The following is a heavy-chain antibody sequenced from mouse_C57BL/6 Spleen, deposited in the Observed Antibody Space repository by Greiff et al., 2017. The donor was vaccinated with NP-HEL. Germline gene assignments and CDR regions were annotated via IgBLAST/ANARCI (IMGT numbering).Heavy chain of an antibody. D-gene: IGHD2-4*01. Sequence: EVQLVESGGGLVKPGGSLKLSCAASGFTFSSYAMSWVRQTPEKRLEWVATISDGGSYTYYPDNVKGRFTISRDNAKNNLYLQMSHLKSEDTAMYYCAREKTMITTRYAMDYWGQGTSVTVSS. J-gene: IGHJ4*01. CDR2: ISDGGSYT. V-gene: IGHV5-4*01. CDR1: GFTFSSYA. CDR3: AREKTMITTRYAMDY.